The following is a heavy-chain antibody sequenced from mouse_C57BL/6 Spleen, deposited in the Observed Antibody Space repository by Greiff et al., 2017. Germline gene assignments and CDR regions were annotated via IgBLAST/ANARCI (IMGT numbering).Heavy chain of an antibody. D-gene: IGHD2-3*01. CDR1: GYSITSGYY. CDR2: ISYDGSN. CDR3: ARDRWFFDY. V-gene: IGHV3-6*01. J-gene: IGHJ2*01. Sequence: EVQLVESGPGLVKPSQSLSLTCSVTGYSITSGYYWNWIRQFPGNKLEWMGYISYDGSNNYNPSLKNRISITRDTSKNQFFLKLNSVTTEDTATYYCARDRWFFDYWGQGTTLTVSS.